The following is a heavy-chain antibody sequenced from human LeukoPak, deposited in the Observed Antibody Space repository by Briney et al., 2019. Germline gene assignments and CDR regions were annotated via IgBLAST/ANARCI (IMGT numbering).Heavy chain of an antibody. CDR2: ISGSGGST. J-gene: IGHJ4*02. D-gene: IGHD3-9*01. CDR1: GFTFSSYA. V-gene: IGHV3-23*01. Sequence: GGSLRLSCAASGFTFSSYAMSWVRQAPGKGLEWVSAISGSGGSTYYADSVKGRFTISRDNSKNTLYLRMNSLRAEDTAVYYCAKWGLRYFDWLSHFDYWGQGTLVTVSS. CDR3: AKWGLRYFDWLSHFDY.